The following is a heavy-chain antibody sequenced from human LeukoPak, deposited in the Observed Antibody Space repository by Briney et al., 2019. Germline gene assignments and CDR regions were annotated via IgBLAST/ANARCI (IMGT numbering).Heavy chain of an antibody. V-gene: IGHV1-8*03. CDR3: ASRRYGSGSYYNGYEY. Sequence: ASVKVSCKASGYTFTSHGINWVRQATGQGLEWMGWMNPNSGNTGYAQKFQGRVTITRNTSISTAYMELSSLRSEDTAVYYCASRRYGSGSYYNGYEYWGQGTLVTVSS. CDR1: GYTFTSHG. CDR2: MNPNSGNT. D-gene: IGHD3-10*01. J-gene: IGHJ4*02.